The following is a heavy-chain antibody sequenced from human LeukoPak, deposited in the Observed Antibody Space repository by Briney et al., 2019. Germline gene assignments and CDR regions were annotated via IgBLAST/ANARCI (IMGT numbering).Heavy chain of an antibody. CDR3: ATSWSDNWFDP. Sequence: GGSLRLSCAASGFTFSSYSMNWVRQAPGKGLEWVSSISSSSSYIYYADSVKGRFTISRDNAKNSLYLQMNSLRAEDTAVYYCATSWSDNWFDPWGQGTLVTVSS. CDR1: GFTFSSYS. D-gene: IGHD3-10*01. V-gene: IGHV3-21*01. J-gene: IGHJ5*02. CDR2: ISSSSSYI.